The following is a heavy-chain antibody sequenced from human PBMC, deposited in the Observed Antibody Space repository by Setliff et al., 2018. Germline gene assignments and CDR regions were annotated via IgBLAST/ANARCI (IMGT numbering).Heavy chain of an antibody. CDR3: ARSIVGATGGYFDY. V-gene: IGHV1-46*01. CDR2: INPINPSGGST. Sequence: ASVKVSCKTSGYSFTDYYIHWVRQAPGQGLEWMGIINPINPSGGSTSYAQKFQGRVTMTRDTSTSTVYMELSSLRSEDTAVYYCARSIVGATGGYFDYWGQGSLVTVAS. J-gene: IGHJ4*02. CDR1: GYSFTDYY. D-gene: IGHD1-26*01.